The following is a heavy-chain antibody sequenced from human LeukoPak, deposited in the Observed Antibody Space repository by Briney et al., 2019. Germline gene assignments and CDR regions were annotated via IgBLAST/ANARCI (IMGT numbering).Heavy chain of an antibody. CDR3: AKALGRGYSYGFDY. J-gene: IGHJ4*02. Sequence: PGGSLRLSCAASGFTFSTYGMHWVRQAPGKGLEWVAVISFDGSNKYYADSVKGRFTISRDNSKNTLYLQMNSLRAEDTAVYYCAKALGRGYSYGFDYWGQGTLVTVSS. D-gene: IGHD5-18*01. CDR2: ISFDGSNK. CDR1: GFTFSTYG. V-gene: IGHV3-30*18.